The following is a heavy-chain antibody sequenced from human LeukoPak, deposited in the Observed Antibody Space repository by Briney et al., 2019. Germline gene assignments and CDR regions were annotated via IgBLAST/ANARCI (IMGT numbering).Heavy chain of an antibody. D-gene: IGHD3-22*01. J-gene: IGHJ3*02. Sequence: SETLSLTCAVSGGSISSGGYSWSWIRQPPGKGLEWIGYIYHSGSTYYNPSLKSRVTISVDRSKNQFSLKLSSVTAADTAVYYCARLKTDYYDSSGYLRGAFDIWGQGTMVTVSS. CDR1: GGSISSGGYS. CDR2: IYHSGST. CDR3: ARLKTDYYDSSGYLRGAFDI. V-gene: IGHV4-30-2*01.